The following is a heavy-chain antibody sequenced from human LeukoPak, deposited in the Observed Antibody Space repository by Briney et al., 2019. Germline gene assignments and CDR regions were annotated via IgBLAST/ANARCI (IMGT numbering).Heavy chain of an antibody. D-gene: IGHD5-12*01. Sequence: PGGSLRLSCAASGFTFSSFGMHWVRKAPGKGLGWVAVIWYHGNEIHYADSVKGRFTISRDNFRNTLYLQMNSLRAEDSAVYYCVRGSGGNGYGYWGDNWGQGTLVTVSS. CDR2: IWYHGNEI. CDR3: VRGSGGNGYGYWGDN. J-gene: IGHJ4*02. CDR1: GFTFSSFG. V-gene: IGHV3-33*01.